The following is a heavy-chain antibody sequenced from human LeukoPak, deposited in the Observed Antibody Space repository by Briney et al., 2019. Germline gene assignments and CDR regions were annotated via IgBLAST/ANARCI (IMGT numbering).Heavy chain of an antibody. J-gene: IGHJ3*02. CDR2: IIPIFGTA. V-gene: IGHV1-69*13. D-gene: IGHD4-17*01. Sequence: ASVKVSCKASGYTFTSYGISWVRQAPGQGLEWMGGIIPIFGTANYAQKFQGRVTITADESMSTAYMELSSLRSEDTAVYYCARGVYGDYVDDAFDIWGQGTMVTVSS. CDR1: GYTFTSYG. CDR3: ARGVYGDYVDDAFDI.